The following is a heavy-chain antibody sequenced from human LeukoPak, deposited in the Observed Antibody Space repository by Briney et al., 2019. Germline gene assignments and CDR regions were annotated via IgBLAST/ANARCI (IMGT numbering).Heavy chain of an antibody. CDR1: GGTFSSYA. J-gene: IGHJ6*02. D-gene: IGHD6-25*01. CDR3: ARIGVAAAYYYYYGMDV. V-gene: IGHV1-3*01. CDR2: INAGNGNT. Sequence: ASVKVSCKASGGTFSSYAISWVRQAPGQRLEWMGWINAGNGNTKYSQKFQGRVTITRDTSASTAYMELSSLRSEDTAVYYCARIGVAAAYYYYYGMDVWGQGTTVTVSS.